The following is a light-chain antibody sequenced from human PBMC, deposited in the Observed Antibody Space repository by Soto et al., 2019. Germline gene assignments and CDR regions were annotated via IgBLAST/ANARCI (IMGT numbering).Light chain of an antibody. CDR2: DVS. V-gene: IGLV2-14*01. Sequence: QSALTQPASVSGSLGQSITISCTGTSSDVGGYNYVSWYQQHPGKAPKLMIYDVSNRPSGLSNRFSGSKSGNTASLTISGLQAEDEADYYCSSYTSSSTYVFGTGTKLTVL. CDR3: SSYTSSSTYV. CDR1: SSDVGGYNY. J-gene: IGLJ1*01.